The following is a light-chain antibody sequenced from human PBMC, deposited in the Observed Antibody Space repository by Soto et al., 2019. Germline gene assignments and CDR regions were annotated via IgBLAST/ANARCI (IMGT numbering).Light chain of an antibody. J-gene: IGKJ1*01. CDR1: QSVSSN. V-gene: IGKV3-15*01. Sequence: EVVMTQSPATLSVSLGDRATLSCRASQSVSSNLAWYQQKPGQAPRLLIYGASTRATGIPARFSGSGSGTEFTLTISSLQSEDFAVYYCQQYSKWPGTFGQGTQVEIK. CDR2: GAS. CDR3: QQYSKWPGT.